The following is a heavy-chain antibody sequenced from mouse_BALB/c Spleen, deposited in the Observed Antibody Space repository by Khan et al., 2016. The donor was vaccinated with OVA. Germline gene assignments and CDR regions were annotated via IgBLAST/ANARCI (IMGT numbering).Heavy chain of an antibody. CDR2: ISYSGST. CDR3: ARWFTY. J-gene: IGHJ3*01. CDR1: GYSITSDYA. Sequence: EVQLVESGPGLVKPSQSLSLTCTVTGYSITSDYAWNWIRQFPGNKLEWMGYISYSGSTTYNPSLKSRISITRDTSKNQFFLQLTSVTTEDTATYYCARWFTYGGQGTLVTVSA. V-gene: IGHV3-2*02.